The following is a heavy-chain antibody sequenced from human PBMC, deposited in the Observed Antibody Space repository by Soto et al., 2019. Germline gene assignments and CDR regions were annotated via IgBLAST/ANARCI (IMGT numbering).Heavy chain of an antibody. D-gene: IGHD6-19*01. Sequence: SETLSLTCAVYGGSFSGYYWSWIRQPPGKGLEWIGEINHSGSTNYNPSLKSRVTISVDTSKNQFSLKLSSVTAADTAVYYCARTNHTFRTSGGWGKQWQVLVFDYWGQGTLVTVSS. CDR3: ARTNHTFRTSGGWGKQWQVLVFDY. V-gene: IGHV4-34*01. CDR1: GGSFSGYY. J-gene: IGHJ4*02. CDR2: INHSGST.